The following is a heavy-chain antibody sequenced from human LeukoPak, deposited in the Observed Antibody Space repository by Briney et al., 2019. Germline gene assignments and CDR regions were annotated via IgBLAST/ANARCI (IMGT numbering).Heavy chain of an antibody. CDR1: GFTFSSYG. CDR2: LPPNELDI. Sequence: GGSMRLSCAASGFTFSSYGMHWVSQAAGMGRGWVSRLPPNELDIIYTDSGEGRLTAPRDNPTHTAYLSVNNLMAEGTGVYYCVGPIAYRGSEYWGQGALVTVSS. CDR3: VGPIAYRGSEY. V-gene: IGHV3-74*01. D-gene: IGHD2-21*01. J-gene: IGHJ4*02.